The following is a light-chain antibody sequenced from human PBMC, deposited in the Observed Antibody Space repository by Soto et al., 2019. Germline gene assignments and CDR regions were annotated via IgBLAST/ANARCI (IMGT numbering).Light chain of an antibody. V-gene: IGLV1-51*01. Sequence: QSVLTQPPSVSAAPGQKVTISCSGSSSNIGNNYVSWYQQLPGTAPKLIIYDNNKRPSGIPDRFSGAKSDTSATLGITGLQTGDEADYYCGTWDSSLGAVVFGDGTKVTVL. CDR3: GTWDSSLGAVV. CDR2: DNN. J-gene: IGLJ2*01. CDR1: SSNIGNNY.